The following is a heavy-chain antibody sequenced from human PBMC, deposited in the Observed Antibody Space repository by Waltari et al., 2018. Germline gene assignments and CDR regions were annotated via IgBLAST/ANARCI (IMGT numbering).Heavy chain of an antibody. CDR1: GLNFNSYT. J-gene: IGHJ6*03. CDR2: IGTNGDYI. V-gene: IGHV3-21*01. CDR3: ASHFEDYYYYMDV. Sequence: VQLVESGGGLVTPGGSLRLPCVASGLNFNSYTMNWVRQAPGKGLEWVSSIGTNGDYIYYADSVKGRFTTSRDNARNSLYLQMTSLRAEDTAVYFCASHFEDYYYYMDVWGKGTTVTVSS.